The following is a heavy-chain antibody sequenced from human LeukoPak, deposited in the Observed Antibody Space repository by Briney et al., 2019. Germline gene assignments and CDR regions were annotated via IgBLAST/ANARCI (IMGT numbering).Heavy chain of an antibody. CDR3: ARDRGYYDSSGYYYYFDY. Sequence: SETLSLTCAVSGGSFSGYYWTWIRQPPGKGLEWIGEINHSGSANYNPSLVSRVTISLDTSKNHFSLNLSSVTAADTAVYYCARDRGYYDSSGYYYYFDYWGQGTLVTVSS. J-gene: IGHJ4*02. D-gene: IGHD3-22*01. CDR1: GGSFSGYY. V-gene: IGHV4-34*01. CDR2: INHSGSA.